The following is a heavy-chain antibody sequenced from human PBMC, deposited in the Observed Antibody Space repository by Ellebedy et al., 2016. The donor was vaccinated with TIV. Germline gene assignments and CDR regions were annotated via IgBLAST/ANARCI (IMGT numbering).Heavy chain of an antibody. D-gene: IGHD6-19*01. V-gene: IGHV3-30*03. CDR3: AREGHSSGHAGDFDV. CDR2: IAPGENIQ. Sequence: GGSLRLSXTGPGLTLSTRVMHWVRQAPGKGLEWVAVIAPGENIQNYVDSVKGRFTISRDNPTNTVFLQMDGLRAEDAAVYYCAREGHSSGHAGDFDVWGQGTLVTVSS. CDR1: GLTLSTRV. J-gene: IGHJ4*02.